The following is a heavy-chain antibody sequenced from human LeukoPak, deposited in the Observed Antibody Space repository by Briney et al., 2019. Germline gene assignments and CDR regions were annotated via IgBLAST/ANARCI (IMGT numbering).Heavy chain of an antibody. D-gene: IGHD5-12*01. Sequence: GGSLRLSCAASGFTFSSYAMSWVRQAPGKGLEWVSSISSSSSYIYYADSVKGRFTISRDNAKNSLYLQMNSLRAEDTAVYYCARGGLPKSGYDLNYWGQGTLVTVSS. CDR2: ISSSSSYI. CDR3: ARGGLPKSGYDLNY. J-gene: IGHJ4*02. CDR1: GFTFSSYA. V-gene: IGHV3-21*01.